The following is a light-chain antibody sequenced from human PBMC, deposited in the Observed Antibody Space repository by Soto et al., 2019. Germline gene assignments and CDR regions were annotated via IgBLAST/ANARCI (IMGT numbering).Light chain of an antibody. Sequence: QSVLTQPPSVSGAPGQRVTISCTGSSSNIGAGYDVHWYQQLPGTAPKLLIYEVTNRPSGLSNRFSGSKSDNTASLTISGLQAEDEADYYCVSHISVAYRSIYVFGTGTKVTVL. V-gene: IGLV1-40*01. CDR1: SSNIGAGYD. CDR3: VSHISVAYRSIYV. CDR2: EVT. J-gene: IGLJ1*01.